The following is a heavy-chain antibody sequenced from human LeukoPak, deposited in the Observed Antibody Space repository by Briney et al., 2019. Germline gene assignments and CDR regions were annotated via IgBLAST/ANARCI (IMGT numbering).Heavy chain of an antibody. Sequence: GGSLRLSCAASGFTFSTYGMHWVRQAPGKGLEWVAIIWYDGSTKYYAESVKGRFTISRDNSQHMLYLQMNSLRAEDTAVYYCARVSDYSNYFDFWGQGTLVSVSS. J-gene: IGHJ4*02. V-gene: IGHV3-33*01. D-gene: IGHD4-11*01. CDR2: IWYDGSTK. CDR1: GFTFSTYG. CDR3: ARVSDYSNYFDF.